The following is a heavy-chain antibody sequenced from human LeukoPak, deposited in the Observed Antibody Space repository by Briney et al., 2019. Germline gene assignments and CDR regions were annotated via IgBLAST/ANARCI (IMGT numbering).Heavy chain of an antibody. D-gene: IGHD2-2*01. V-gene: IGHV3-21*01. CDR2: ISSSSSYI. CDR3: ARGSGPAAYYYYGMDV. CDR1: GFTFSSYS. J-gene: IGHJ6*04. Sequence: GGSLRLSCAASGFTFSSYSINWVRQAPGKGLEWVSSISSSSSYIYYADSVKGRFTISRDNAKNSLYLQMNSLRAEDTAVYYCARGSGPAAYYYYGMDVWGKGTTVTVSS.